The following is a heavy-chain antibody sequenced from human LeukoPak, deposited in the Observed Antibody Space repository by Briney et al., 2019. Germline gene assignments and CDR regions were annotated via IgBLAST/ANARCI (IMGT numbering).Heavy chain of an antibody. CDR1: GFTFSSYS. CDR2: ISSSSSYI. D-gene: IGHD6-6*01. Sequence: GGSLRLSCAASGFTFSSYSMNWVRQAPGKGLEWVSSISSSSSYIYYADSVKGRFTISRDNAKNSLYLQMNSLRAEDTAVYYCATAARPFGWYFDYWGQGTLVTVSS. J-gene: IGHJ4*02. CDR3: ATAARPFGWYFDY. V-gene: IGHV3-21*01.